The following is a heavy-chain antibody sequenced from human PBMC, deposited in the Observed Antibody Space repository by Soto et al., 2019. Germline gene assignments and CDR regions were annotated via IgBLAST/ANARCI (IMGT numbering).Heavy chain of an antibody. CDR3: VHPRSTVQIPPT. V-gene: IGHV3-64D*06. Sequence: GGPLRLSCSASGFTFSMFSMHWVRQAPGKGLEYVSGISSNGDSTYYADSVKGRFTISRDNSKNTLYLQMSSLRAVDTAVYYCVHPRSTVQIPPTWGQGTLVTVSS. CDR2: ISSNGDST. CDR1: GFTFSMFS. J-gene: IGHJ5*02. D-gene: IGHD4-17*01.